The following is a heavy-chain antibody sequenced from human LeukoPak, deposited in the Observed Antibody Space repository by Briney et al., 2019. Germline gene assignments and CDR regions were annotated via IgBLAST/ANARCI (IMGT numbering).Heavy chain of an antibody. CDR2: ISAYNGNT. Sequence: ASVKVSCKASGYTFTSYGISWVRQAPGKGLDWMGWISAYNGNTNYAQKLQGRVTMTTDTSTSTAYMELRSLRSDDTAVYYCARDRAKHIVVVTAISNAFDIWGQGTMVTVSS. CDR3: ARDRAKHIVVVTAISNAFDI. D-gene: IGHD2-21*02. V-gene: IGHV1-18*01. J-gene: IGHJ3*02. CDR1: GYTFTSYG.